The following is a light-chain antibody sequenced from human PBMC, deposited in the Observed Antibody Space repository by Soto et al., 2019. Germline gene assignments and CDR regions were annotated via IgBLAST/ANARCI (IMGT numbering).Light chain of an antibody. CDR2: SNN. J-gene: IGLJ2*01. CDR1: SSNIGSNT. V-gene: IGLV1-44*01. Sequence: QAVVTQPPSASGTPGQRVTISCSGSSSNIGSNTVNWYQQLPGTAPKLLIYSNNQRPSGVPDRFSGPKSGTSASLAISGLQSEDEADYYCAAWDDSLNGPGVVFGGGTKLTVL. CDR3: AAWDDSLNGPGVV.